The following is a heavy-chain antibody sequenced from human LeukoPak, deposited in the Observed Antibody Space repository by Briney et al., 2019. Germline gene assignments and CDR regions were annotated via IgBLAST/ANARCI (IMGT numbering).Heavy chain of an antibody. D-gene: IGHD6-19*01. CDR2: IKSKTDGGTT. Sequence: GGSLRLSCAASGFTFSNAWMNWVHQAPGKGLEWVGRIKSKTDGGTTDYAASVKGRFTISRDDSKNTLYLQMNSLKTEDTAVYYCTTESSGWYTAGLRDYWGQGTLVTVSS. CDR3: TTESSGWYTAGLRDY. V-gene: IGHV3-15*07. J-gene: IGHJ4*02. CDR1: GFTFSNAW.